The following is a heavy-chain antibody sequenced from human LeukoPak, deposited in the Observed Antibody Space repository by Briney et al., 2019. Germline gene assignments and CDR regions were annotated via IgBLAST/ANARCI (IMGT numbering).Heavy chain of an antibody. J-gene: IGHJ6*03. D-gene: IGHD1-26*01. V-gene: IGHV1-18*01. CDR3: ARDSGSYSGDYYYYMDV. CDR2: ISAYNGNT. CDR1: GYTFTSYG. Sequence: GASVKVSCKASGYTFTSYGISWVRQAPGQGLEWMGWISAYNGNTNYAQKLRGRVTMTTDTSTSTAYMELRSLRSDDTAVYYCARDSGSYSGDYYYYMDVWGKGTTVTVSS.